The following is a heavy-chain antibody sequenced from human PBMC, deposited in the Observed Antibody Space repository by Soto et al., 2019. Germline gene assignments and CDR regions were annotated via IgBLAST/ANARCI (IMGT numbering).Heavy chain of an antibody. V-gene: IGHV4-34*01. J-gene: IGHJ3*02. CDR1: GGAFSGCS. CDR3: ARGFSPSYSYGRCAFDI. CDR2: INHSGST. Sequence: PSETLSRTCGVYGGAFSGCSCSWIRQPPGKGLEWIGEINHSGSTNYNPSLKSRVTISVDTSKNQFSLKLSSVTAADTAVYYCARGFSPSYSYGRCAFDIWGQGTMVT. D-gene: IGHD5-18*01.